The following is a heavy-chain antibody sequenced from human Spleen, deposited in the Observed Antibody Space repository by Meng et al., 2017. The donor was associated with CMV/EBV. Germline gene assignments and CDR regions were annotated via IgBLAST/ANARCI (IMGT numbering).Heavy chain of an antibody. CDR3: ARDGKGYYYGMDV. V-gene: IGHV3-48*01. Sequence: GESLKISCAASGFTFSSYTMNWVRQAPGKGLEWVSYISSSSSTIYYADSVKGRLTISRDNSKNTLYLQMNSLRAEDTAVYYCARDGKGYYYGMDVWGQGTTVTVSS. CDR2: ISSSSSTI. CDR1: GFTFSSYT. J-gene: IGHJ6*02. D-gene: IGHD1-26*01.